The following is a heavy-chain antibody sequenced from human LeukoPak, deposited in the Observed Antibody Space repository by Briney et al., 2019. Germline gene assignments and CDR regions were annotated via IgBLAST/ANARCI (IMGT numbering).Heavy chain of an antibody. CDR2: ISSSSSYI. J-gene: IGHJ4*02. CDR3: ARVTHSYSSSWCFDY. D-gene: IGHD6-13*01. CDR1: GFTFSSYS. Sequence: PGGSLRLSCAASGFTFSSYSMNWVRQAPGKGLEWVSSISSSSSYIYYADSVKGRFTISRDNAKNSLYLQMNSLRAEDTAVYYCARVTHSYSSSWCFDYWGQGTLVTVSS. V-gene: IGHV3-21*01.